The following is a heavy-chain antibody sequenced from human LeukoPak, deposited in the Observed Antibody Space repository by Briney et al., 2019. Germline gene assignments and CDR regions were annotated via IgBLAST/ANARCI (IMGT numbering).Heavy chain of an antibody. J-gene: IGHJ6*03. CDR2: INPTTGVA. V-gene: IGHV1-2*06. CDR3: ARLDRNYYYLDV. CDR1: GYAFTVHY. D-gene: IGHD1-1*01. Sequence: ASVKVSCKTSGYAFTVHYMNWVRQAPGQGLEWMGRINPTTGVANYAQKFQGRITVTRDTSINTAYMELSSLTSDDTAVYYCARLDRNYYYLDVWGQGTTVTVSS.